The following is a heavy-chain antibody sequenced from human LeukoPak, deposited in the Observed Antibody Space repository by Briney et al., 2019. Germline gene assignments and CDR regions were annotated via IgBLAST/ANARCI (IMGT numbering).Heavy chain of an antibody. CDR3: ATGVTAMVSKLPDY. CDR2: FDPEDGET. J-gene: IGHJ4*02. D-gene: IGHD5-18*01. Sequence: ASVKVSCKVSGYTLTELSMHWVRQAPGKGLEWMGGFDPEDGETIYAQKFQGRVTMTEDTSTDTACMELSSLRSEDTAVYYCATGVTAMVSKLPDYWGQGALVTVSS. V-gene: IGHV1-24*01. CDR1: GYTLTELS.